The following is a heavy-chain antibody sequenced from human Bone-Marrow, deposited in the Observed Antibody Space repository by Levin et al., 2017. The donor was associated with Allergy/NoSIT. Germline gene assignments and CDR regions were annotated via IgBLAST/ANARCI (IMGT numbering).Heavy chain of an antibody. Sequence: LSLTCAASGFTLRSYSMNWVRQAPGKGLEWVSSISYSSKYIFYADSVKGRFTTSRDNAKNSVYLQMNSLRAEDTAVYFCARDGWDGMDVWGQGTTVTVSS. V-gene: IGHV3-21*06. J-gene: IGHJ6*02. CDR3: ARDGWDGMDV. CDR2: ISYSSKYI. D-gene: IGHD1-26*01. CDR1: GFTLRSYS.